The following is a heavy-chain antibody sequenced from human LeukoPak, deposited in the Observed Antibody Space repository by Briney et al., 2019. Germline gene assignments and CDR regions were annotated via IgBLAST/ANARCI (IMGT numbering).Heavy chain of an antibody. J-gene: IGHJ4*02. CDR1: GGSFSGYY. Sequence: KPSETLSLTCAVYGGSFSGYYWSWIRQPPGKGLEWFGEINHSGSTNYNPSLKSRVTISVDTSKNQFSLKLSSVTAADTAVYYCARGLDRGYDYVWGSYRQLYFDYWGQGTLVTVSS. D-gene: IGHD3-16*02. V-gene: IGHV4-34*01. CDR3: ARGLDRGYDYVWGSYRQLYFDY. CDR2: INHSGST.